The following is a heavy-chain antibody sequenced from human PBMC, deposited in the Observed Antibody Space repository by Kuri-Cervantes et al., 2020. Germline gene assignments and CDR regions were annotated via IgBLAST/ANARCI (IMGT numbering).Heavy chain of an antibody. CDR2: ISWISGSI. CDR1: GFTFDDYA. V-gene: IGHV3-9*01. Sequence: SLKISCAASGFTFDDYAMHWVRQATGKGLEWVSVISWISGSIGYGDSVKGRFTISRDNAKNSLYLQMNSLRAEDTALYYFAKDKGSGIYNYYYGMDVWGQGTTVTVSS. D-gene: IGHD3-10*01. J-gene: IGHJ6*02. CDR3: AKDKGSGIYNYYYGMDV.